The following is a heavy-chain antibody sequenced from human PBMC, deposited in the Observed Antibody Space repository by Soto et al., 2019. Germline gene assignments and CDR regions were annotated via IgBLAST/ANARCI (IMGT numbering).Heavy chain of an antibody. CDR1: GFTFDDYA. J-gene: IGHJ4*02. V-gene: IGHV3-9*01. CDR3: AKDRGSSSWDPIFDF. Sequence: EMELVESGGGFIEPGRSLRLSCAASGFTFDDYAIHWVRHAPGKGLEWVTGISWDSGVIDYAVSVKGRFTIGRDNARNSLSRHMNNLRPEDTALYFCAKDRGSSSWDPIFDFWGRGTLVTVSS. CDR2: ISWDSGVI. D-gene: IGHD6-13*01.